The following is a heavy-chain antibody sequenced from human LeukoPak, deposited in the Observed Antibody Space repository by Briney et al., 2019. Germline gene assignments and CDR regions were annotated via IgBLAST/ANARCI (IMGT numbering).Heavy chain of an antibody. V-gene: IGHV3-7*01. CDR3: TKDRQGPNQYHMDV. J-gene: IGHJ6*03. CDR1: GFTFSSLW. CDR2: INQDGGTT. Sequence: GGSLRLSCAAPGFTFSSLWMSWVRQAPGRGPERVANINQDGGTTYYVASVKGRFTISRDNAKNTLSLQMSSLRAEDTAVYYCTKDRQGPNQYHMDVWGKGTTVTVSS.